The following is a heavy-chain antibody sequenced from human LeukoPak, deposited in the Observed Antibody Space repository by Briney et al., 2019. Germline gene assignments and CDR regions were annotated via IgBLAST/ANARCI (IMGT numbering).Heavy chain of an antibody. CDR2: ISSSSSYI. J-gene: IGHJ4*02. CDR3: ARDLGSGAADY. CDR1: GFTFSSYS. D-gene: IGHD2-15*01. V-gene: IGHV3-21*01. Sequence: GGSLRLSCAASGFTFSSYSMNWVRQAPGKGLEWVSSISSSSSYIYYADSVKGRFTISRDNAKNSLYLQMNSLRAEGTAVYYCARDLGSGAADYWGQGTLVTVSS.